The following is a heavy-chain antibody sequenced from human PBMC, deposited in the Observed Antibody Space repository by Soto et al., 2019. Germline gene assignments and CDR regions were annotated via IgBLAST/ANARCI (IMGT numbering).Heavy chain of an antibody. CDR1: GLTFSRYW. CDR3: ARAPYSSGWGGFDY. J-gene: IGHJ4*02. D-gene: IGHD6-19*01. Sequence: EVQLVESGGGLVQPGGSLRLSCAASGLTFSRYWMHWVRQAPGKGLVWVSRISTDGSVTTYADSVKGRFTISRDNATNTLYRQMNSLRTADTAVYYCARAPYSSGWGGFDYWGQGTLVTVSS. CDR2: ISTDGSVT. V-gene: IGHV3-74*01.